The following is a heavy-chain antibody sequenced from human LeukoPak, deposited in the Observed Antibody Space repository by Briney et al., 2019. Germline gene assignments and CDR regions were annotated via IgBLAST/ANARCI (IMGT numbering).Heavy chain of an antibody. V-gene: IGHV3-23*01. CDR2: IYYSGGNT. J-gene: IGHJ4*02. Sequence: HPGGSLRLSCAASGFMFSNFAMSWVRQAPGKGLEWVSTIYYSGGNTYSADSVKGRFTISRDNVKNTLYLQMNSLRAEDTAVYYCAKDQGQAVVPRRFDYWGQGTLVTVSS. CDR1: GFMFSNFA. CDR3: AKDQGQAVVPRRFDY. D-gene: IGHD2-2*01.